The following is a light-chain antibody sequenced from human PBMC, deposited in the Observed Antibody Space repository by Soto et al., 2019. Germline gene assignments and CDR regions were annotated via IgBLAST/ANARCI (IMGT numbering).Light chain of an antibody. CDR1: QTVSSY. V-gene: IGKV3-11*01. CDR3: QQRYNRPPYT. CDR2: DSS. J-gene: IGKJ2*01. Sequence: EIVLTQSPATLSLSPGERATLSCRASQTVSSYVAWYQQRHGQAPRLVIYDSSNRAPGVPARFSGSGSGTQFTLTFSSLEPEDSAVYYCQQRYNRPPYTFGQGTKLEIK.